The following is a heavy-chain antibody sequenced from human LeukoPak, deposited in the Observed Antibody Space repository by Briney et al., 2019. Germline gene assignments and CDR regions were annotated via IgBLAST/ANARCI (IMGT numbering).Heavy chain of an antibody. CDR3: ARQPYSSSDGSRY. Sequence: NPSETLSLTCTVSGGSISSSSYYWGWIRQPPGKGLEWIGSIYYSGSTYYNPSLKSRVTISVDTSKNQFSLKLSSVTAADTAVYHCARQPYSSSDGSRYWGQGTLVTVSS. D-gene: IGHD6-13*01. CDR1: GGSISSSSYY. CDR2: IYYSGST. V-gene: IGHV4-39*01. J-gene: IGHJ4*02.